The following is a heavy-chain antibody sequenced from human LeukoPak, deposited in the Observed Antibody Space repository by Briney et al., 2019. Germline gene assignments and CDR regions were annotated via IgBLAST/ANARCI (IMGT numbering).Heavy chain of an antibody. J-gene: IGHJ6*03. CDR3: ARGVGYFRYGRYYYMDV. D-gene: IGHD2/OR15-2a*01. CDR1: GESFSGYY. V-gene: IGHV4-34*01. CDR2: IHHSGSA. Sequence: PSDTLSFTCSVFGESFSGYYWTWIRQPPGKGLEWIGEIHHSGSANYSPSLKSRVTISVDTSKNQFSLKLSSMTAADTAVYYCARGVGYFRYGRYYYMDVWGKGTTVTDS.